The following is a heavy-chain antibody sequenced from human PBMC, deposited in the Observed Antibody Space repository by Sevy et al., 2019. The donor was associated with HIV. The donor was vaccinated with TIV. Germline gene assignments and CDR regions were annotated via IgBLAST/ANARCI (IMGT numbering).Heavy chain of an antibody. CDR3: TGLYDYNWFDP. CDR2: IRTKANSYAT. J-gene: IGHJ5*02. Sequence: LSLTCAASAVTFRDSVMHWVRQASGKGLEWVDHIRTKANSYATAYAASVKGRFTISRDDLKNTAYLQINSLKTEDTAVYYCTGLYDYNWFDPWGQGTLVTVSS. CDR1: AVTFRDSV. D-gene: IGHD1-1*01. V-gene: IGHV3-73*01.